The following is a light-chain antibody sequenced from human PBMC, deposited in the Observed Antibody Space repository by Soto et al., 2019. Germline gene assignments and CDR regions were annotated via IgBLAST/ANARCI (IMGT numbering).Light chain of an antibody. Sequence: QSALTQPRSVSGSPGQSVTISCTGTSSDVSDYNYVSWYQYHPGKAPKLMIYDVSKRPSGVPDCFSGSKSGNTASLTISGLQAEDEADYYCCSYAGSYTYVFGTETKLTVL. V-gene: IGLV2-11*01. CDR1: SSDVSDYNY. CDR3: CSYAGSYTYV. J-gene: IGLJ1*01. CDR2: DVS.